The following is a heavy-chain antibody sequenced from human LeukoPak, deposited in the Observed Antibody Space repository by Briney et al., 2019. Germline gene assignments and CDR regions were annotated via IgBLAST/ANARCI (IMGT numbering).Heavy chain of an antibody. V-gene: IGHV4-59*01. CDR1: GGSISDYY. J-gene: IGHJ4*02. CDR3: AREYSSFEY. D-gene: IGHD6-19*01. Sequence: SETLSLTCSVSGGSISDYYWHWMRQPPGAGLERIGYINYSGSTDYNPSLKSRVTISVDTSKNQFSLNVRSVTAADTAMYYCAREYSSFEYWGQGVLVTASS. CDR2: INYSGST.